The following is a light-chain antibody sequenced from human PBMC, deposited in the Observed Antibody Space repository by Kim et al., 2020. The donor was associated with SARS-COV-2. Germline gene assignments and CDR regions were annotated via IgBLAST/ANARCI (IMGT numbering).Light chain of an antibody. J-gene: IGLJ2*01. CDR2: DDS. Sequence: GKTARSTCGGKNIGSKSVHCYQQKPGQAPVLVVYDDSDRPSGIPERFSGSNSGNTATLTISRVEGGDEADYYCQVWDSSSDHPHVVFGGGTQLTVL. V-gene: IGLV3-21*03. CDR3: QVWDSSSDHPHVV. CDR1: NIGSKS.